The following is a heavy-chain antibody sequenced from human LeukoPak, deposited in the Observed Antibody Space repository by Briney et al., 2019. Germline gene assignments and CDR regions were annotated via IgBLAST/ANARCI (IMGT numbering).Heavy chain of an antibody. Sequence: GGSLRLSCSASGFTFSSYAMHWARQAPGKGLEYVSAISSNGGSTYYADSVKGRFTISRDNSKNTLYLQMSSLRAEDTAVYYCVSLAVAGRFYYYYGMDVWGKGTTVTVSS. CDR3: VSLAVAGRFYYYYGMDV. J-gene: IGHJ6*04. CDR1: GFTFSSYA. D-gene: IGHD6-19*01. CDR2: ISSNGGST. V-gene: IGHV3-64D*06.